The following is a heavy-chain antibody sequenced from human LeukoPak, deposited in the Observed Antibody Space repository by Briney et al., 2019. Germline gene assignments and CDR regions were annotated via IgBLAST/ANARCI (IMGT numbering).Heavy chain of an antibody. CDR2: ISSSSSYI. Sequence: GGSLRLSCAASGFTFSSYSMNWVRQAPGKGLEWVSSISSSSSYIYYADSVKGRFTISRDNAKNSLYLQMNSLRAEDTAVYYCARDLRGYCSSTSCYWNGMDVWGQGTTVTVSS. D-gene: IGHD2-2*01. J-gene: IGHJ6*02. V-gene: IGHV3-21*01. CDR3: ARDLRGYCSSTSCYWNGMDV. CDR1: GFTFSSYS.